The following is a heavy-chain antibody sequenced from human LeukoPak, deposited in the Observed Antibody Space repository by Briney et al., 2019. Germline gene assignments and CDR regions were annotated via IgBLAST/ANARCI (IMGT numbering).Heavy chain of an antibody. CDR1: GFTFSSYS. D-gene: IGHD6-13*01. J-gene: IGHJ6*03. CDR2: ISSSRSYI. CDR3: AKDATAVPGTVYMDV. V-gene: IGHV3-21*01. Sequence: KPGGSLRLSCAASGFTFSSYSMNWVRQAPGKGLEWVSSISSSRSYIYYADSVKGRFTISRDNAKNSVYLQMTSLRAEDTALYYCAKDATAVPGTVYMDVWGKGTTVTVSS.